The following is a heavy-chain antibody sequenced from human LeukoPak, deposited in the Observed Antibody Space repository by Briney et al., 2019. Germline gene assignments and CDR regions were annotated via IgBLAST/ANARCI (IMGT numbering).Heavy chain of an antibody. Sequence: SETLSLTCTVSGDSISTDGSYWGWIRQPPGKGLEWIAIIYNSGSTYYNPSLKSRVTMSVDTSKNQFSLKLSSVTAADTAVYYCAREGGSYRPLDYSGQGTLVTVSS. J-gene: IGHJ4*02. CDR1: GDSISTDGSY. CDR2: IYNSGST. D-gene: IGHD3-16*02. CDR3: AREGGSYRPLDY. V-gene: IGHV4-39*02.